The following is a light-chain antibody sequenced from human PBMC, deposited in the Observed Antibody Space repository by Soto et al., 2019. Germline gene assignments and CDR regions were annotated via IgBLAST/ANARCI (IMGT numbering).Light chain of an antibody. V-gene: IGLV2-14*01. CDR3: SSYTITTALV. CDR2: EVS. CDR1: SSDVGGYNF. Sequence: ALTQPASVSGSPGQSITISCTGTSSDVGGYNFVSWYQQHPGKAPKLMISEVSNRPSGVSNRFSGSKSGNTASLTISGLQTEDEAGYYCSSYTITTALVFGSGTKVTVL. J-gene: IGLJ1*01.